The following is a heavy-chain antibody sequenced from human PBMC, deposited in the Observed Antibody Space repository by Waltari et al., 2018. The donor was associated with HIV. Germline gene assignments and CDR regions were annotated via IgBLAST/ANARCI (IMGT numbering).Heavy chain of an antibody. CDR1: GGSFSGYY. V-gene: IGHV4-34*01. Sequence: QVQLQQWGAGLLKPSETLSLTCAVYGGSFSGYYWSWIRQPPGKGLEWIGEINHSGRTKSNPSLKSRVTISVDTSKNQFSRKLSSVTAADTAVYYCCATSHIMVYAMYDYWGQGTLVTVSS. J-gene: IGHJ4*02. CDR3: CATSHIMVYAMYDY. D-gene: IGHD2-8*01. CDR2: INHSGRT.